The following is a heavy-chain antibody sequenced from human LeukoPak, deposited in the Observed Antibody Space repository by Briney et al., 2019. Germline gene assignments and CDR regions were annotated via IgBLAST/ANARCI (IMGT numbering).Heavy chain of an antibody. J-gene: IGHJ4*02. CDR2: IYYSGST. Sequence: SETLSLTCTVSGGSISSYYWSWIRQPPGKGLEWIGYIYYSGSTNYNPSLKSRVTISVDTSKNQFSLKLSSVTAADTAVYYCAAFYYDSSGDDYWGQGTLVTVSS. CDR1: GGSISSYY. D-gene: IGHD3-22*01. V-gene: IGHV4-59*08. CDR3: AAFYYDSSGDDY.